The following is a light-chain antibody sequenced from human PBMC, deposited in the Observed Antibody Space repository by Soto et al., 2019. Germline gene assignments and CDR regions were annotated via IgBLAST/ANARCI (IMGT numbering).Light chain of an antibody. CDR2: GAS. CDR3: QQYASYSSGP. V-gene: IGKV1D-16*01. Sequence: IQMNHSPASVSAYVGDRVTITCRASQGISTWLAWYQQKPGKAPKLLIYGASSLQSGVPSRFSGSGSGTDFTLTISNLQPDDFATYYCQQYASYSSGPFGQGGKVDIK. CDR1: QGISTW. J-gene: IGKJ1*01.